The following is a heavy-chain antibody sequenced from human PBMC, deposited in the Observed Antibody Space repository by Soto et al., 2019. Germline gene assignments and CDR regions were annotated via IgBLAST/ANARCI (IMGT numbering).Heavy chain of an antibody. Sequence: GGSLRLSCASSGFPFSDNWMNWVRQAPGKGLEWVATIKPDGSEQDYVEFVKGRFTISRDNAKNSLYLQMNSLRAEDTAVYYCATVPWTAAASWGQGTLVTVPQ. CDR2: IKPDGSEQ. V-gene: IGHV3-7*01. CDR3: ATVPWTAAAS. CDR1: GFPFSDNW. J-gene: IGHJ5*02. D-gene: IGHD6-13*01.